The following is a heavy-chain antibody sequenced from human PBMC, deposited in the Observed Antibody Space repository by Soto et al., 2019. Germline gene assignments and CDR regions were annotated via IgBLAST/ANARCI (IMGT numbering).Heavy chain of an antibody. CDR2: ISSSSSTI. J-gene: IGHJ5*02. Sequence: EVQLVESGGGLVQPGGSLRLSCAASGFTFSSYSMNWVSQAPGKGLEWVSYISSSSSTIYYADSGKGRFTISRDNAKNSLYLQMNSLRDEDTAVYYCARTLGHSSGWYELNWFDPWGQGTLVTVSS. CDR1: GFTFSSYS. V-gene: IGHV3-48*02. D-gene: IGHD6-19*01. CDR3: ARTLGHSSGWYELNWFDP.